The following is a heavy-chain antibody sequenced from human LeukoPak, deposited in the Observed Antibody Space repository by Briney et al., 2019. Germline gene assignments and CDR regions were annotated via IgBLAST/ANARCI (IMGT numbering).Heavy chain of an antibody. Sequence: GGSLRLSCAASGFTFSSYGMHWVRQAPGKGLEWVAVISFDGNNKYYADSVKGRFTISRDNSKNTLYLQMNSLRAEDTAVYYCARPLTEDAFDIWGQGTMVTVSS. V-gene: IGHV3-30*03. J-gene: IGHJ3*02. CDR3: ARPLTEDAFDI. CDR1: GFTFSSYG. D-gene: IGHD1-14*01. CDR2: ISFDGNNK.